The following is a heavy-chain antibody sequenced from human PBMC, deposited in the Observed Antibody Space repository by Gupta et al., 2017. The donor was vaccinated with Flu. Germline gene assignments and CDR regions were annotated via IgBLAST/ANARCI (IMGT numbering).Heavy chain of an antibody. J-gene: IGHJ4*02. Sequence: QVQLQESGPGVVKPSETLSLSCSVSGDSISDYFWTWIRQSPGKGLECIGYSRHSGTTKYNPSLKSRVTMSVDTTKNQFSLKLTSVTAADTAVYYCARSVVTSEGDYFDYWGQGTLVTVSS. CDR2: SRHSGTT. D-gene: IGHD2-21*02. CDR1: GDSISDYF. CDR3: ARSVVTSEGDYFDY. V-gene: IGHV4-59*01.